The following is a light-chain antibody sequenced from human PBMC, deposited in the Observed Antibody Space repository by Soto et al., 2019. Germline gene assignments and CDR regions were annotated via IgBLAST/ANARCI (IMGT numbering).Light chain of an antibody. CDR3: QQFSSYLLT. J-gene: IGKJ4*01. CDR2: DAS. V-gene: IGKV3-20*01. CDR1: QTVRNNY. Sequence: GLRQPSGSMTLSPGERATLSCRASQTVRNNYLAWYQQKPGPAPWLLIYDASSRATGSPDRFSCGVSGTDFTLPISRLEPEDFAVYYCQQFSSYLLTFGGGTTVDIK.